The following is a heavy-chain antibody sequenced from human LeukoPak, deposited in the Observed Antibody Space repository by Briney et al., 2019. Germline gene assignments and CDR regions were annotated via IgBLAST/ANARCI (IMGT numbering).Heavy chain of an antibody. J-gene: IGHJ4*02. Sequence: SETLSLTCTVSGGSISSSTYYWGWIRQPPGKGLEWIGSIYYSGSTYYNPSLKSRVTISVDTSKNQFSLKLSSVTAADTAVYYCERQEEYYGSGSYFDYWGQGTLVTVSS. CDR3: ERQEEYYGSGSYFDY. CDR1: GGSISSSTYY. CDR2: IYYSGST. V-gene: IGHV4-39*01. D-gene: IGHD3-10*01.